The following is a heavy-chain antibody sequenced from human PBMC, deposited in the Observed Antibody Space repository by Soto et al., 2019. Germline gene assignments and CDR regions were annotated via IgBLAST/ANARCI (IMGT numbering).Heavy chain of an antibody. V-gene: IGHV2-5*02. CDR2: IYWDDDK. CDR3: AQRIGYSGYGGRVNS. J-gene: IGHJ5*01. D-gene: IGHD5-12*01. Sequence: SGPTLVNPTQTLTLTCTFSGFSLSTSGVGVGWIRQPPGKALEWLALIYWDDDKRYSPSLKSRLTITKDTSKNQVVLTMTNMDHVDKATYYCAQRIGYSGYGGRVNSRGQRTLVPVSS. CDR1: GFSLSTSGVG.